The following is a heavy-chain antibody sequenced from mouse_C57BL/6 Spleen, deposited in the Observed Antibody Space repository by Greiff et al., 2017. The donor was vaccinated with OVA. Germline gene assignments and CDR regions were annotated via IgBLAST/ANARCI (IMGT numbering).Heavy chain of an antibody. V-gene: IGHV14-4*01. CDR2: IDPENGDT. CDR1: GFNIKDDY. Sequence: VQLQQSGAELVRPGASVKLSCTASGFNIKDDYMHWVKQRPEQGLEWIGWIDPENGDTEYASKFQGKATITADKSSNTAYLQLSSLTSEDTAVYYCTPITPVVARAYWGQGTLVTVSA. CDR3: TPITPVVARAY. D-gene: IGHD1-1*01. J-gene: IGHJ3*01.